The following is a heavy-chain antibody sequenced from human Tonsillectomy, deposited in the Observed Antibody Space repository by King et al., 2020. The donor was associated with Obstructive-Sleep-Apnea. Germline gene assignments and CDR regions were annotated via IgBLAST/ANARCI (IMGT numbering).Heavy chain of an antibody. CDR3: ATTLAYYYDISGSRQHDY. CDR1: GYTLTQLS. J-gene: IGHJ4*02. D-gene: IGHD3-22*01. V-gene: IGHV1-24*01. CDR2: FDPEEGET. Sequence: QLVQSGAEMKKPGASVKVSCKVSGYTLTQLSMHWVRQAPGKGLEWMGGFDPEEGETIYAQNFQGRVTMTEDTSTDTAYMELSSLISEDTAVYYCATTLAYYYDISGSRQHDYWGQGTLVTVSS.